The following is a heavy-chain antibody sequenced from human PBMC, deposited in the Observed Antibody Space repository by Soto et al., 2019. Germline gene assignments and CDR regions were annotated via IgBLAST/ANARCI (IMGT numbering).Heavy chain of an antibody. D-gene: IGHD6-19*01. V-gene: IGHV4-59*01. CDR3: ARDSSGWFDY. Sequence: SETLSLTCTVSGGSISSYYWSWIRQPPGKGLEWIGYIYYSGSTNYNPSLKSRVTISVDTSKNQFSLKLSSVTAADTAVYYCARDSSGWFDYWGQGTLVTVSS. CDR1: GGSISSYY. CDR2: IYYSGST. J-gene: IGHJ4*02.